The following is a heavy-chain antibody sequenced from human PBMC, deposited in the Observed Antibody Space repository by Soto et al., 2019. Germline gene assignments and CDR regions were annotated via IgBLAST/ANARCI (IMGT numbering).Heavy chain of an antibody. D-gene: IGHD7-27*01. J-gene: IGHJ6*02. CDR1: GFIFSNNG. Sequence: QVQLVESGGGEVQPGTSLRLSCIASGFIFSNNGMHWVRQAPGKGLEWVALVSHDGRKTFYADSVKGRLTIYRDNSKNTVYLHMNNLSPEDTAVYRCARELRQGASGATVYGMDVWGQGTTVTVSS. V-gene: IGHV3-30*03. CDR2: VSHDGRKT. CDR3: ARELRQGASGATVYGMDV.